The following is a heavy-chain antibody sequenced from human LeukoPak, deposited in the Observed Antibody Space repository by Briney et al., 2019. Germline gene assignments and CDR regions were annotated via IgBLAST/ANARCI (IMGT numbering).Heavy chain of an antibody. CDR2: IYHSGST. Sequence: PSQTLSLTCAVSGGSISSGGYSWGWIRQPPGKGLEWIGYIYHSGSTYYNPSLKSRVTISVDRSKNQFSLKLSSVTAADTAVYYCARSLVGYRDAFDIWGQGTMVTVSS. D-gene: IGHD6-13*01. CDR1: GGSISSGGYS. J-gene: IGHJ3*02. CDR3: ARSLVGYRDAFDI. V-gene: IGHV4-30-2*01.